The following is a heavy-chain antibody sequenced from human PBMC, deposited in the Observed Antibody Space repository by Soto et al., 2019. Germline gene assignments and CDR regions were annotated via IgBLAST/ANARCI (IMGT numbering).Heavy chain of an antibody. Sequence: PSETLSLTCTVSGGSITSTYYYWSWIRQSPGKGLEWIGCSYYSGSTSYNPSLRSRVTISIDTSKTQFSLRLRSVTAADTAVYYCARRQNWNNLFDTWGQGTLVTVSS. D-gene: IGHD1-1*01. V-gene: IGHV4-61*01. J-gene: IGHJ5*02. CDR3: ARRQNWNNLFDT. CDR2: SYYSGST. CDR1: GGSITSTYYY.